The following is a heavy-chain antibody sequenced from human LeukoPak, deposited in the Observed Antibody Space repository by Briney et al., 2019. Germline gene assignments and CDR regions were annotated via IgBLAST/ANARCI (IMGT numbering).Heavy chain of an antibody. Sequence: GGSLRLSCAVSGFTFRTYWMHWVRQVPGEGLVWFSRINEDGSITNYADSVKGRFSISRDNAKNTLYLQMNSLRAEDTAVYYCGRDLGGRSGYWGQGILVTVSS. CDR2: INEDGSIT. CDR3: GRDLGGRSGY. D-gene: IGHD1-26*01. CDR1: GFTFRTYW. J-gene: IGHJ4*02. V-gene: IGHV3-74*01.